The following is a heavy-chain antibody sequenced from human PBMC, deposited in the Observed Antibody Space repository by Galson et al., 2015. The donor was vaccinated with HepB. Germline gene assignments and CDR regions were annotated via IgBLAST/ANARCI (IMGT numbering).Heavy chain of an antibody. Sequence: SVKVSCKASGYTFTGYYMHWVRQAPGQGLEWMGWINPNSGGTNYAQKFQGWVTMTRDTSISTAYMELSRLRSDDTAVYYCASQLGPGYGMDVWGQGTTVTVSS. D-gene: IGHD7-27*01. CDR1: GYTFTGYY. CDR3: ASQLGPGYGMDV. CDR2: INPNSGGT. V-gene: IGHV1-2*04. J-gene: IGHJ6*02.